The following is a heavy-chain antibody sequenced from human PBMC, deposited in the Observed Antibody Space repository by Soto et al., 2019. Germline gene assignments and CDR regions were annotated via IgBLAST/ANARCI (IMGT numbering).Heavy chain of an antibody. CDR3: AKEASGVVVAGDYFWDY. Sequence: EVQLLESGGGLVQPGGSLRLSCAASGFTFSSYAMSWVRQAPGKGLEWVSAISGSGGSTYYADSVKARFTISANNSKTTLNLQMTSPRADVTAVYYCAKEASGVVVAGDYFWDYWGQGTLVTVSS. J-gene: IGHJ4*02. V-gene: IGHV3-23*01. D-gene: IGHD2-15*01. CDR1: GFTFSSYA. CDR2: ISGSGGST.